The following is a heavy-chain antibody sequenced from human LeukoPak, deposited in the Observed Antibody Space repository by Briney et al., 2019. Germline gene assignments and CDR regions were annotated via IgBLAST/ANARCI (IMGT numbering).Heavy chain of an antibody. Sequence: PGGSLRLSCAASGFTFSSYSMNGVRRAPGKGREGVSSISSSSSYIYYADSVKGRFTISRDNAKNSLYLQMNSLRAEDTAVYYCARDAPNYMTTVTKDDYWGQGTLVTVSS. D-gene: IGHD4-17*01. CDR3: ARDAPNYMTTVTKDDY. V-gene: IGHV3-21*01. CDR2: ISSSSSYI. CDR1: GFTFSSYS. J-gene: IGHJ4*02.